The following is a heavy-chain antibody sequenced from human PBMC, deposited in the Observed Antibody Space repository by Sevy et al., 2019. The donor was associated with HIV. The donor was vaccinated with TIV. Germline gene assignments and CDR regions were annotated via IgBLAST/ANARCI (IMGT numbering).Heavy chain of an antibody. Sequence: SETLSLTCTVSGGSISSYYWSWIRQPAGKGLEWIGRIYTSGSTNYNPSLKSRVTMSVDTSKNQFSLKLSSVTAADTAVYYCAGVGPTYYYGSGSYSAGYYYGMDVWGQGTTVTVSS. J-gene: IGHJ6*02. V-gene: IGHV4-4*07. D-gene: IGHD3-10*01. CDR2: IYTSGST. CDR3: AGVGPTYYYGSGSYSAGYYYGMDV. CDR1: GGSISSYY.